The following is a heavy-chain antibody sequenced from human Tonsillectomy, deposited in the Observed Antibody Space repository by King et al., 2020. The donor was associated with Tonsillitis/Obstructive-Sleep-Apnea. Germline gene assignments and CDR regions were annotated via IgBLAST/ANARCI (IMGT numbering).Heavy chain of an antibody. Sequence: VQLVESGGGLVQPGGSLRLSCAASGFTFSTYAMSWVRQAPGKGLEWVSSISDRGDNTFNAGSVKGRFTMSRDNSKNTLYLQMKSLRAEATALYYCAGGPAGADYYYMDVWGKGTTDTVSS. D-gene: IGHD6-19*01. J-gene: IGHJ6*03. CDR3: AGGPAGADYYYMDV. CDR2: ISDRGDNT. CDR1: GFTFSTYA. V-gene: IGHV3-23*04.